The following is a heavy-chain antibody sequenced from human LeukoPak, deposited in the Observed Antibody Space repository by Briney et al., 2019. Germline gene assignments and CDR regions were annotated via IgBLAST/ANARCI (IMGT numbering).Heavy chain of an antibody. D-gene: IGHD6-13*01. V-gene: IGHV4-59*08. J-gene: IGHJ5*02. CDR1: GGSISSYY. Sequence: SETLSFTCTVSGGSISSYYWSWIRQPPGKEMEWIGYIYYSGSTNYNPSLKSRVTISVDTSQNQFSLKLSSVTAADTAVYYCASSAMYSSSWYLDPWGQGTLVTVSS. CDR2: IYYSGST. CDR3: ASSAMYSSSWYLDP.